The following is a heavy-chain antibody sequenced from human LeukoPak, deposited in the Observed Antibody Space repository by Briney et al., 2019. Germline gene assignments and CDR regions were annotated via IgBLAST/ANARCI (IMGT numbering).Heavy chain of an antibody. Sequence: PSETLSLTCAVYGGSFSGYYWSWIRQPPGKGLEWIGEINHSGSTNYNPSLKSRVTISVDTSKNQFSLKLSSVTAADTAVYYCARPSGDDAFDIWGQGTMVTVSS. CDR3: ARPSGDDAFDI. J-gene: IGHJ3*02. CDR2: INHSGST. V-gene: IGHV4-34*01. D-gene: IGHD1-26*01. CDR1: GGSFSGYY.